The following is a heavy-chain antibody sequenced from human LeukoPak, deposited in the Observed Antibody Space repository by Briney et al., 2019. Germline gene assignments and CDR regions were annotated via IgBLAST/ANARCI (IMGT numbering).Heavy chain of an antibody. J-gene: IGHJ4*02. Sequence: PGGSLRLSCAASGFTFSSYGMHWVRQAPGKGLEWVAVISYDGSNKYYADSVKGRFTISRDNSKNTLYLQMNSLRAEDTAVYYCAKGRGIWDTVTTDYWGQGTLVTVSS. CDR2: ISYDGSNK. CDR3: AKGRGIWDTVTTDY. CDR1: GFTFSSYG. V-gene: IGHV3-30*18. D-gene: IGHD4-17*01.